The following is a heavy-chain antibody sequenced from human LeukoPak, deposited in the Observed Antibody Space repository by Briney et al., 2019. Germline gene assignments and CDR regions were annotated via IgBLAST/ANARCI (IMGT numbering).Heavy chain of an antibody. V-gene: IGHV4-30-2*01. J-gene: IGHJ3*02. CDR3: ARNWVPTVFAVAHAFDM. CDR2: IYHSGST. Sequence: SETLSLTCTVSGGSISSGGYYWSWIRQPPGKGLEWIGYIYHSGSTYYNPSLKSRVTISVDRSKNQFSLKLSSVTAADTAVYYCARNWVPTVFAVAHAFDMWGQGAAVTVSS. CDR1: GGSISSGGYY. D-gene: IGHD3-3*01.